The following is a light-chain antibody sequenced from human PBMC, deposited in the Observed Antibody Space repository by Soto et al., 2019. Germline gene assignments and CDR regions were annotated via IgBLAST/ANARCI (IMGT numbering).Light chain of an antibody. CDR1: SSDVGGYNY. V-gene: IGLV2-14*03. CDR3: SSYTTSNTRQIV. Sequence: QSALTQPASVSGSPGQSITISCTGTSSDVGGYNYVSWYQHHPGKAPKLMLFDVSNRPSGVSNRFSGSKSGNTASLTISGRQPEAEADYYCSSYTTSNTRQIVFGTGTKLTV. CDR2: DVS. J-gene: IGLJ1*01.